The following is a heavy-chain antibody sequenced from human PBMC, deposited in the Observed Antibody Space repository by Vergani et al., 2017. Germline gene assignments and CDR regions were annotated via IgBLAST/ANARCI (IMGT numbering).Heavy chain of an antibody. D-gene: IGHD2-2*02. Sequence: QVQLVESGGGLVKPGGSLRLSCAASGFTFSDYYMSWIRQAPGKGLEWVSYISSSGSTMYYADSVKGRFTISRDNAKNSLYLQMNSLRAEDTAVYYCARDSWDIVVVPAAINYYYGMDVWGQGTTVTVSS. CDR3: ARDSWDIVVVPAAINYYYGMDV. V-gene: IGHV3-11*01. J-gene: IGHJ6*02. CDR1: GFTFSDYY. CDR2: ISSSGSTM.